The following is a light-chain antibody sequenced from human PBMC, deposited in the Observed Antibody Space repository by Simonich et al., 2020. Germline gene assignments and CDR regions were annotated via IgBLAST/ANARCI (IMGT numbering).Light chain of an antibody. CDR2: DVS. Sequence: QSALTQPASVSGSPGQSITISCTGTNSDVGGYNYVSWYQQHPGKAPKLMIYDVSKRPSGGSNRFSGSKSGNTASLTISGLQAEDEADYYCSSYTSSSTWVFGGGTKLTVL. V-gene: IGLV2-14*01. CDR1: NSDVGGYNY. CDR3: SSYTSSSTWV. J-gene: IGLJ3*02.